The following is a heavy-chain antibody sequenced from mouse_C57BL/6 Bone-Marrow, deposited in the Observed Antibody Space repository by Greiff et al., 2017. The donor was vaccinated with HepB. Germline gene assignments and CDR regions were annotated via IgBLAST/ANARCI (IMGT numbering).Heavy chain of an antibody. CDR2: INPGSGGT. D-gene: IGHD1-1*01. Sequence: VQLQESGAELVRPGTSVKVSCKASGYAFTNYLIEWVKQRPGQGLEWIGVINPGSGGTNYNEKFKGKATLTADKSSSTAYMQLSSLTSEDSAVYFCARSGDYGGRRRYFDVWGTGTTVTVSS. J-gene: IGHJ1*03. CDR1: GYAFTNYL. CDR3: ARSGDYGGRRRYFDV. V-gene: IGHV1-54*01.